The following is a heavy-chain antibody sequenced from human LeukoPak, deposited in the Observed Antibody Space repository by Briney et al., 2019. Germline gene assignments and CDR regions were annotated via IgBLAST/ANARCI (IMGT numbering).Heavy chain of an antibody. J-gene: IGHJ5*02. CDR1: GVSISSGDYY. CDR3: ARPYYYDSRIDP. V-gene: IGHV4-30-4*01. Sequence: PSETLSLTCTVSGVSISSGDYYWRWIRQPPGKGLEWIAYMYYSGSTYYNPSLKSRVTMSADTSKNQLSLKLSSVTAADTAVYYCARPYYYDSRIDPWGQGILVTVSS. CDR2: MYYSGST. D-gene: IGHD3-22*01.